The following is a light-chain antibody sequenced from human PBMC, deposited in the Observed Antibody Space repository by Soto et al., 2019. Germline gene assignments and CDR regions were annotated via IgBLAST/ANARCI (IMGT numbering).Light chain of an antibody. J-gene: IGLJ3*02. CDR3: SSYTSSSTWV. Sequence: QSALTQPASVSASPGQSITISCTGTSSDVGGYNYVSWYQQHPGKAPKLMIFEVSNRPSGVSNRLSGSKSGNTASLTISGLQAEDEADYYCSSYTSSSTWVFGGGTKLTVL. V-gene: IGLV2-14*01. CDR1: SSDVGGYNY. CDR2: EVS.